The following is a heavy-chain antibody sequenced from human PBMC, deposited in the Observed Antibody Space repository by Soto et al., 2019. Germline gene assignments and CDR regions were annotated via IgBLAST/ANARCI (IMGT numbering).Heavy chain of an antibody. Sequence: GVSLRISGAASGFTFSSYAMSWVRQAPGEGLEWVSAISGSGGSTYYADSVKGRFTISRDNSKNTLYLQMNSLRAEDTAVYYCAKDQVDPQLVPIGYYGMDVWGQGTTVTVSS. D-gene: IGHD6-13*01. V-gene: IGHV3-23*01. CDR3: AKDQVDPQLVPIGYYGMDV. CDR1: GFTFSSYA. CDR2: ISGSGGST. J-gene: IGHJ6*02.